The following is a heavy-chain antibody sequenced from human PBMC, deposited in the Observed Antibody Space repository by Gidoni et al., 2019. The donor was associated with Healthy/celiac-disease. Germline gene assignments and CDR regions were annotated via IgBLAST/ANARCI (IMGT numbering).Heavy chain of an antibody. CDR1: GFIFSNAW. V-gene: IGHV3-15*07. CDR3: TTGWIWSGYSDDY. D-gene: IGHD3-3*01. Sequence: EVQLVESGGGLVKPGGSLRLSCAASGFIFSNAWMNWVRQAPGKGLEWVGRIKSKTDGGTTDYAAPVKGRFTISRDDSKNTLYLQMNSLKTEDTAVYYCTTGWIWSGYSDDYWGQGTLVTVSS. CDR2: IKSKTDGGTT. J-gene: IGHJ4*02.